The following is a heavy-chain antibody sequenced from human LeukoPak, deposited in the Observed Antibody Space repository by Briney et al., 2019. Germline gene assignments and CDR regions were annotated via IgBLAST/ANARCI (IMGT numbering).Heavy chain of an antibody. CDR2: ISYDGNNK. CDR3: ARGDAMDPRAFDY. D-gene: IGHD5-18*01. Sequence: GRSLRLSCAASGFTFSSYAIHWVRQAPGKGLEWVAVISYDGNNKYYADSVKGRFTISRDNSKNTLYLQMNSLRSEDTAVYYCARGDAMDPRAFDYWGQGTLVTVSS. V-gene: IGHV3-30-3*01. J-gene: IGHJ4*02. CDR1: GFTFSSYA.